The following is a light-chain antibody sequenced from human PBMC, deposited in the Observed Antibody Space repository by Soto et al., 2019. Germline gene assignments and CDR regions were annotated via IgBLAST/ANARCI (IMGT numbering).Light chain of an antibody. CDR2: DVS. CDR1: SSDVSGYNS. Sequence: QSALTQPRSVSGSPGQSVTISCTGTSSDVSGYNSVSWYQQHPGKAPKLMIYDVSKRPSGVPDRFSGSKSGNSASLTISGLQAEDEADYYCNSYTTSNTRQIVFGTGTKLTVL. CDR3: NSYTTSNTRQIV. J-gene: IGLJ1*01. V-gene: IGLV2-11*01.